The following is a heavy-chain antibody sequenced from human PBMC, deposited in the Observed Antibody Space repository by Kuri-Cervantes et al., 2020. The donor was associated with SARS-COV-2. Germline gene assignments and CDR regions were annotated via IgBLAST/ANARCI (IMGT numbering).Heavy chain of an antibody. Sequence: LSLTCAASGFTFSNYGIHWVRQAPGKGLEWVAVISYDGGDEYYADSVKGRFTISRDNSKNTLYLQMNSLRPEDTAVYYCARDGGKGHGPGLYYWYFNLWGRGTLVTVLL. D-gene: IGHD2-15*01. CDR3: ARDGGKGHGPGLYYWYFNL. J-gene: IGHJ2*01. CDR1: GFTFSNYG. V-gene: IGHV3-30*03. CDR2: ISYDGGDE.